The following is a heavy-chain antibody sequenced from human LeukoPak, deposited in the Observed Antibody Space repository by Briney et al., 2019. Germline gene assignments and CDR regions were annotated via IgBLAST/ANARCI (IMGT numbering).Heavy chain of an antibody. J-gene: IGHJ3*02. CDR3: ARGRDPAYWYDRSGYYRDAFDM. CDR1: GFTFSTYS. Sequence: PGGSLRLSCAASGFTFSTYSMNWVRQAPGKGLEWVSSISSSSSYIYYADSVKGRFTISRDNAKNSLYLQMNSLRAEDTAVYNCARGRDPAYWYDRSGYYRDAFDMWGQGTMVTVSS. V-gene: IGHV3-21*01. D-gene: IGHD3-22*01. CDR2: ISSSSSYI.